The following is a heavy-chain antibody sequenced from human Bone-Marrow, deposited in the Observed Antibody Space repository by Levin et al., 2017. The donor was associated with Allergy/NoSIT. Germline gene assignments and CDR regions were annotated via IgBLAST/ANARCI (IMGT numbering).Heavy chain of an antibody. CDR2: IYVYDGST. CDR3: AKGGYSAWLYFDS. D-gene: IGHD6-19*01. Sequence: AGGSLRLSCAASGFTFNYFAMGWVRQAPGKGPEWVSGIYVYDGSTYYAESVKGRFSISSDSSKNTLYLQMNSLRVEDTAVYYCAKGGYSAWLYFDSWGQGSLVTVSS. J-gene: IGHJ4*02. CDR1: GFTFNYFA. V-gene: IGHV3-23*01.